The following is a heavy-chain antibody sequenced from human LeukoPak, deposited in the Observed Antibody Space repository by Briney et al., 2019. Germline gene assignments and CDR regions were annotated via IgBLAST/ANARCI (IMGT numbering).Heavy chain of an antibody. CDR1: DDSISSDSYY. V-gene: IGHV4-61*02. J-gene: IGHJ5*02. D-gene: IGHD6-13*01. CDR3: ARCGRGYSSSWYVIPRRWFDP. Sequence: SETLSLTCTVSDDSISSDSYYWSWIRQPAGKGLEWIGRIYTSGSTKYNPSLKSRVTISVDTSKNQFSLKLSSVTAADTAVYYCARCGRGYSSSWYVIPRRWFDPWGQGTLVTVSS. CDR2: IYTSGST.